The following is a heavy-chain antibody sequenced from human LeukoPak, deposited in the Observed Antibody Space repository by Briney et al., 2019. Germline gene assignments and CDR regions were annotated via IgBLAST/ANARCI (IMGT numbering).Heavy chain of an antibody. CDR2: IYPGDSDT. Sequence: GESLKISCKGSGYSITSYWIGWVRQMPGKGLEWMGIIYPGDSDTRYSPSFQGQVTISADKSISTAYLQWSSLKASDTAMYYCARPREEVGKPRGAFDIWGQGTMVTVSS. CDR1: GYSITSYW. CDR3: ARPREEVGKPRGAFDI. V-gene: IGHV5-51*01. J-gene: IGHJ3*02. D-gene: IGHD1-26*01.